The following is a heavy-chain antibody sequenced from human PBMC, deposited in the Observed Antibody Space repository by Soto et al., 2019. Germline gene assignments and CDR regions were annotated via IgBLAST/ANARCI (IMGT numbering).Heavy chain of an antibody. CDR3: ARVSCSSTSCYGIDY. CDR2: VYSGGIT. Sequence: PGGSLRLSCAVSGLTVSANFMSWVRQDTGKGLEWVSVVYSGGITNYADSVKGRFTISRDNSKNTLYLQLNSLRAEDTAVYYCARVSCSSTSCYGIDYWGQGTPVTVSS. V-gene: IGHV3-66*01. CDR1: GLTVSANF. J-gene: IGHJ4*02. D-gene: IGHD2-2*01.